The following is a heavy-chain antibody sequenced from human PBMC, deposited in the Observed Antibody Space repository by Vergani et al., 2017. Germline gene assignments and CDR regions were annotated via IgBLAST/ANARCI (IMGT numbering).Heavy chain of an antibody. CDR3: ASLPRGDYYGMDV. Sequence: QVQLQESGPGLVKPSETLSLTCTVSGGSISSYYWSWIRQPPGKGLEWIGYIYYSGSPNYTPSLKSRVTISVDKSKNKCPLKRGSVTAEDTAVYYCASLPRGDYYGMDVWGQGTTVTVSS. J-gene: IGHJ6*02. V-gene: IGHV4-59*01. CDR1: GGSISSYY. CDR2: IYYSGSP.